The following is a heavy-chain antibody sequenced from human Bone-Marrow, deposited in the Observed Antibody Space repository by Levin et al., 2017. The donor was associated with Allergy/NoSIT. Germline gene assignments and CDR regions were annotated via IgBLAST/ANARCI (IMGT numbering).Heavy chain of an antibody. CDR3: TTVRRITIFGVVIIPSNYFDY. D-gene: IGHD3-3*01. Sequence: GGSLRLSCAASGFPFTSAWMSWVRQAPGKGLEWVGRIKSKTDGETRDYAAPVKGRFTISRDDSKNTLYLQMNSLKTEDTAVYYCTTVRRITIFGVVIIPSNYFDYWGQGTLVTVSA. J-gene: IGHJ4*02. CDR2: IKSKTDGETR. V-gene: IGHV3-15*01. CDR1: GFPFTSAW.